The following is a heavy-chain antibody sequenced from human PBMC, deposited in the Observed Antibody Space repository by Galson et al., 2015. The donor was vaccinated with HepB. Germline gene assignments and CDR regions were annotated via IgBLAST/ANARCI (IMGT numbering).Heavy chain of an antibody. V-gene: IGHV3-66*01. D-gene: IGHD3-3*01. CDR3: ARNQRYDDFWSTHFGTGYDSNYYMDV. CDR1: GFTVSRNY. Sequence: SLRLSCAASGFTVSRNYMTWVRQAPGKGLEWVSVTHSGGNTDYADSVRGRFTISRDNSKNTLYLQMNSLRAADTAVYYCARNQRYDDFWSTHFGTGYDSNYYMDVWGKGTTVTVSS. CDR2: THSGGNT. J-gene: IGHJ6*03.